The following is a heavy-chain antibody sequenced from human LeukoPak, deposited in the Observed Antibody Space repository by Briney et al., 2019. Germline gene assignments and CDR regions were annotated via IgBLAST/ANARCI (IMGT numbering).Heavy chain of an antibody. J-gene: IGHJ6*02. V-gene: IGHV3-9*01. CDR3: AKDQTYDILTGYLYGMDV. CDR2: ISWNSGSI. CDR1: GFTFDDYA. Sequence: TGGSLRLSCAASGFTFDDYAMHWVRQAPGKGLEWVSGISWNSGSIGYADSVKGRFTISRDNAKNSPYLQMNSLRAEDTALYYCAKDQTYDILTGYLYGMDVWGQGTTVTVSS. D-gene: IGHD3-9*01.